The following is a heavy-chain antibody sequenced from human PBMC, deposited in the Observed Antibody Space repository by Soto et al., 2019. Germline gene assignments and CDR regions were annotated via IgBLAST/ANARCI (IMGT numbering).Heavy chain of an antibody. D-gene: IGHD5-12*01. J-gene: IGHJ6*02. V-gene: IGHV1-18*01. CDR1: GYTFTSYG. CDR2: ISAYNGNT. Sequence: QVQLVQSGAEVKKLGASVKVSCKASGYTFTSYGISWVRQAPGQGLEWMGWISAYNGNTNYAQRLQGRVTMTTDTSTSTLYMELRSLRSDDTAVYYCARDVRGHYYYYGMDVSGQGTTVTVSS. CDR3: ARDVRGHYYYYGMDV.